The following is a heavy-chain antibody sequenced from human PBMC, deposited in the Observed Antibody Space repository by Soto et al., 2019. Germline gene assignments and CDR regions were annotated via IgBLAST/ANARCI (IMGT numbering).Heavy chain of an antibody. J-gene: IGHJ4*02. CDR2: IYYSGST. CDR3: ARDHHSFYDTSGYYPYFDY. D-gene: IGHD3-22*01. CDR1: GGSIISYS. Sequence: SETLSLTCTFSGGSIISYSWIWIRHPPGKGLEWIGYIYYSGSTNYNSSLRSRVSISLDTSKNQFSLNLSSVTAADTAVYFCARDHHSFYDTSGYYPYFDYWGQGTLVTVSS. V-gene: IGHV4-59*01.